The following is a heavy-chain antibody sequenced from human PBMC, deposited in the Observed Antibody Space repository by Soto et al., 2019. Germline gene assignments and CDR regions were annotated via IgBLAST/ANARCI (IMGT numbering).Heavy chain of an antibody. CDR2: MNPNSGNT. CDR3: AREYPYSSSSTDY. D-gene: IGHD6-6*01. CDR1: GYTFTSSD. J-gene: IGHJ4*02. Sequence: ASVKVSCKASGYTFTSSDTNWVRQATGQGLEWMGWMNPNSGNTGYAQKFQGRVTMTRNTSISTAYMELSSLRSEDTAVYYCAREYPYSSSSTDYWGQGTLVTVSS. V-gene: IGHV1-8*01.